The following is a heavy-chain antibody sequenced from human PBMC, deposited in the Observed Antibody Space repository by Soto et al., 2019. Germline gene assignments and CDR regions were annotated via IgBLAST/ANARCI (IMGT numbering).Heavy chain of an antibody. V-gene: IGHV4-34*01. CDR2: INHSGST. Sequence: SETLSLTCAVYGGSFSGYYWSWIRQPPGKGLEWIGEINHSGSTNYNPSLKSRVTISVDTSKNQFSLKLSSVTAADTAVYYCARLPRGYSGYVGDYWGQGTLVTVSS. CDR3: ARLPRGYSGYVGDY. J-gene: IGHJ4*02. D-gene: IGHD5-12*01. CDR1: GGSFSGYY.